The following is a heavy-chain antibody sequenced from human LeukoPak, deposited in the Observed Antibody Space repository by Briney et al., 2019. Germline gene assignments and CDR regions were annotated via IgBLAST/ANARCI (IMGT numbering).Heavy chain of an antibody. J-gene: IGHJ4*02. CDR1: GGSISSYY. CDR2: IYYSGST. Sequence: PSETLSLTCTVSGGSISSYYWSWIRQPPGKGLEWIGYIYYSGSTNYNPSLKSRVTISVDKSKNQFSLKLSSVTAADTAVYYCARVRGSGSYRFDYWGQGTLVTVSS. D-gene: IGHD1-26*01. CDR3: ARVRGSGSYRFDY. V-gene: IGHV4-59*01.